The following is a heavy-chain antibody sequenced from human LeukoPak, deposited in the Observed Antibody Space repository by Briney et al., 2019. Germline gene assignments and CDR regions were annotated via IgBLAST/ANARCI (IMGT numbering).Heavy chain of an antibody. J-gene: IGHJ6*03. Sequence: SRTLSLTCTVSGGSISSGSYYWSWIRQPAGKGLEWIGRIYTSGSTNYNPSLKSRVTISVDTSKNQFSLKLSSVTAADTAVYYCARDLYGYDFWSGSSYYYYYYYMDVWGKGTTVTVSS. CDR3: ARDLYGYDFWSGSSYYYYYYYMDV. V-gene: IGHV4-61*02. D-gene: IGHD3-3*01. CDR2: IYTSGST. CDR1: GGSISSGSYY.